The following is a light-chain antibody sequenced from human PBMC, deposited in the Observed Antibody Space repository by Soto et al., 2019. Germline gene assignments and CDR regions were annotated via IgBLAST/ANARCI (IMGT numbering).Light chain of an antibody. CDR3: QQYDNLPIT. J-gene: IGKJ4*01. V-gene: IGKV1-33*01. CDR2: DAS. CDR1: QDISNY. Sequence: DIQMTQSPSSLSASVGDRVTITCQASQDISNYLNWYQQKAGKAAKLLIYDASNLETGVPSRFSGSGSGTDFTFTISSLQPEYIATYYCQQYDNLPITFGGGTKVEIK.